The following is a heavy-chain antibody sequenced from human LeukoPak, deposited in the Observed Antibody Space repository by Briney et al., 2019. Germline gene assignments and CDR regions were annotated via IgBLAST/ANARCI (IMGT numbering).Heavy chain of an antibody. V-gene: IGHV3-30*03. CDR3: ARELGDYDYVWGSYRRYYFDY. Sequence: TGRSLRLSCAASGFTFSSYGMHWVRQAPGKGLEWVAVISFDGTKKYYADSVKGRFTISRDNSKNMLYLQMNSLRAEDTAVYYCARELGDYDYVWGSYRRYYFDYWGQGTLVTVSS. D-gene: IGHD3-16*02. J-gene: IGHJ4*02. CDR1: GFTFSSYG. CDR2: ISFDGTKK.